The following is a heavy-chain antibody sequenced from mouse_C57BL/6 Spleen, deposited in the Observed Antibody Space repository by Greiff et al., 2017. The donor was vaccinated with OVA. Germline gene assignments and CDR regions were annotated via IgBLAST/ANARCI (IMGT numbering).Heavy chain of an antibody. CDR1: GFTFSSYG. CDR2: ISSGGSYT. CDR3: ARHYDYDDGYYFDY. J-gene: IGHJ2*01. V-gene: IGHV5-6*01. Sequence: EVKLVESGGDLVKPGGSLKLSCAASGFTFSSYGMSWVRQTPDKRLEWVATISSGGSYTYYPDSVKGRFTLSRDNAKNTLYLQMSSLKSEDTAMYYCARHYDYDDGYYFDYWGQGTTLTVSS. D-gene: IGHD2-4*01.